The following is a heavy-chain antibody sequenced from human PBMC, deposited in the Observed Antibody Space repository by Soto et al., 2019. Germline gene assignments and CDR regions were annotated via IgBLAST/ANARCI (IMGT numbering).Heavy chain of an antibody. CDR3: ARDLTVSVVYGMAV. V-gene: IGHV1-69*08. D-gene: IGHD4-17*01. CDR2: IIPILGIA. CDR1: GGTFSSYT. Sequence: QVQLVQSGAEVKKPGSSVKVSCKASGGTFSSYTISWVRQAPGQGLEWMGRIIPILGIANYAQKFQGRVTITADKSTSKAYMELSSLRSEDTAVYYCARDLTVSVVYGMAVWGQGTTVTVSS. J-gene: IGHJ6*02.